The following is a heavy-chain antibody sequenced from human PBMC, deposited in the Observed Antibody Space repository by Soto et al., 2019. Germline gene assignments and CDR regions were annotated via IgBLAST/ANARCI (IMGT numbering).Heavy chain of an antibody. D-gene: IGHD3-10*01. V-gene: IGHV3-33*01. CDR1: GFTFSSYG. Sequence: GSLSLSCAGAGFTFSSYGMHWVRQAPGRGLEWVAVIWNDGNTKGYAESVKGRFTISRDNSKNTLYLQMNSLRAEDTAVYYCATDAGGAPFDYWGPGTLVTVSS. CDR3: ATDAGGAPFDY. CDR2: IWNDGNTK. J-gene: IGHJ4*02.